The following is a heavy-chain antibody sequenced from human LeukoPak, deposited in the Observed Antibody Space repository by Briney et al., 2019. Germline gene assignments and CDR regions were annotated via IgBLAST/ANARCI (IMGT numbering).Heavy chain of an antibody. D-gene: IGHD4-17*01. CDR2: IYYSGST. CDR3: ARGGGLRASPVTTLIHYYYMDV. Sequence: SETLSLTCTVSGGSISSYYWSWIRQPPGKGLEWIGYIYYSGSTNYNPSLKCRVTISVDTSKNQFSLKLSSVTAADTAVYYCARGGGLRASPVTTLIHYYYMDVWGKGTTVTISS. V-gene: IGHV4-59*12. CDR1: GGSISSYY. J-gene: IGHJ6*03.